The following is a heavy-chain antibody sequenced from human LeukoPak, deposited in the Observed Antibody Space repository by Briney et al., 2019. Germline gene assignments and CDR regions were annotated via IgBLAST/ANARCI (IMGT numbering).Heavy chain of an antibody. CDR2: IIPILGIA. D-gene: IGHD2-15*01. Sequence: SVKVSCKASGYTFTGYYMHWVRQAPGQGLEWMGRIIPILGIANYAQKFQGRVTITADKSTSTAYMELSSLRSEDTAVYYCARAISCSGGSCFYHYYYGMDVWGQGTTVTVSS. CDR3: ARAISCSGGSCFYHYYYGMDV. CDR1: GYTFTGYY. V-gene: IGHV1-69*04. J-gene: IGHJ6*02.